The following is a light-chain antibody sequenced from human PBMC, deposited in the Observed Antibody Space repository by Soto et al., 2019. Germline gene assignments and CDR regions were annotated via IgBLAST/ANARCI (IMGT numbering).Light chain of an antibody. Sequence: IRLTQSPSSLSASVGAGVPINCRASQSISSWLAWYQQKPGKAPKLMMYAASTLQSGVPSRFIGSGSETDCTLTISSLQPEDLATYYCQQSYTTLFTLGPGTKVDI. CDR1: QSISSW. CDR3: QQSYTTLFT. V-gene: IGKV1-39*01. CDR2: AAS. J-gene: IGKJ3*01.